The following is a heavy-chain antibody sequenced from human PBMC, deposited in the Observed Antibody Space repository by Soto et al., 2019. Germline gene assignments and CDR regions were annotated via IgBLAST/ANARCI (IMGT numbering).Heavy chain of an antibody. CDR2: IGAARDP. D-gene: IGHD2-2*02. V-gene: IGHV3-13*05. Sequence: GGSLRLSCAASGFTFSNFDMHWVRQLPGKGLEWVSAIGAARDPYYLGSVKGRFTISRENAKNSVYLQMNDLRAGDSAVCYCARAYTGRLPRRADYYYAMDVGGHGTTVTVSS. CDR1: GFTFSNFD. J-gene: IGHJ6*02. CDR3: ARAYTGRLPRRADYYYAMDV.